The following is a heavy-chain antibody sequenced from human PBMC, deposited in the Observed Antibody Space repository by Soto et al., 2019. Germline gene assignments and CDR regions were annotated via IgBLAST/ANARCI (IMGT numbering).Heavy chain of an antibody. D-gene: IGHD1-1*01. Sequence: QLQLQESGSGLVKPSQTLSLTCAVSGGSISSGGYSWSWIRQPPGKGLEWIGYIYHSGSTCYNPSLKSRVTISVDRSKNQFSLKLSSVTAADTAVYYCAREKHTGSYGMDVWGQGTTVTVSS. CDR3: AREKHTGSYGMDV. V-gene: IGHV4-30-2*01. J-gene: IGHJ6*02. CDR2: IYHSGST. CDR1: GGSISSGGYS.